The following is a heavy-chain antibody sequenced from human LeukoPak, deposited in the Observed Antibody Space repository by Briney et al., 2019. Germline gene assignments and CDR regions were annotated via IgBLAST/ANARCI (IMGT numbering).Heavy chain of an antibody. D-gene: IGHD3-22*01. CDR3: AREYYDSSGYYWRIFDY. Sequence: ASVKVSCKASGYTFTSYGISWVRQAPGQGLEWMGWISAYNGNTNYAQKLQGRVTMTTDTSTSTAYMELRSLRSDDTAVYYCAREYYDSSGYYWRIFDYWGQGTLVTVSS. CDR1: GYTFTSYG. J-gene: IGHJ4*02. V-gene: IGHV1-18*01. CDR2: ISAYNGNT.